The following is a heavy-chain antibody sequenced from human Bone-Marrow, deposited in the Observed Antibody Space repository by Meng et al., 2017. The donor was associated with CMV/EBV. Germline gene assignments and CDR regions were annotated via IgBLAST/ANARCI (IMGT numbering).Heavy chain of an antibody. V-gene: IGHV3-30*02. CDR2: IRYDGSNK. CDR3: AKLEDIVVVPAAGEDY. Sequence: LSLTCAASGFTFSSYGMHWVRQAPGKGLEWVAFIRYDGSNKYYADSVKGRFTISRDNSKNTLYLQMNSPRAEDTAVYYCAKLEDIVVVPAAGEDYWGQGTLVTVYS. J-gene: IGHJ4*02. CDR1: GFTFSSYG. D-gene: IGHD2-2*01.